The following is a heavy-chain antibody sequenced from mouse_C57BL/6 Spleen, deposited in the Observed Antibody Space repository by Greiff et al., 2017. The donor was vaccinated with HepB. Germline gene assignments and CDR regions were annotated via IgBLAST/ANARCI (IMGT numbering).Heavy chain of an antibody. CDR3: ARTPPYYGFDY. Sequence: QVQLQQPGAELVRPGSSVKLSCKASGYTFTSYWMHWVKQRPIQGLEWIGNIDPSDSETHYNQKFKDKATLTVDKSSSTAYMQLSSLTSEDSAVYYCARTPPYYGFDYWGQGTTLTVSS. CDR2: IDPSDSET. CDR1: GYTFTSYW. V-gene: IGHV1-52*01. J-gene: IGHJ2*01. D-gene: IGHD1-1*01.